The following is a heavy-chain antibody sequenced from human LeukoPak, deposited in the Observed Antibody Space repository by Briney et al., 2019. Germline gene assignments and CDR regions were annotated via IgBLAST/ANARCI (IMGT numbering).Heavy chain of an antibody. V-gene: IGHV1-69*06. J-gene: IGHJ4*02. D-gene: IGHD5-18*01. CDR1: GGTFSSYA. CDR2: IIPIFGTA. CDR3: ARAVDSYGPWGVDY. Sequence: GASVKVSCKASGGTFSSYAISWVRQAPGQGLEWMGGIIPIFGTANYAQKFQGRVTITVDKSTSTAYMEPSSLRSEDTAVYYCARAVDSYGPWGVDYWGQGTLVTVSS.